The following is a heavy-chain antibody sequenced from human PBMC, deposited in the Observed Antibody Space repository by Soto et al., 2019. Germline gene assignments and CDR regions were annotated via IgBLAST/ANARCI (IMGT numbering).Heavy chain of an antibody. CDR1: GGTFSSYA. CDR2: IIPIFGTA. V-gene: IGHV1-69*13. D-gene: IGHD3-22*01. Sequence: VASVKVSCKASGGTFSSYAISWVRQAPGQGLEWMGGIIPIFGTANYAQKFQGRVTIIADESTGTAYMELSSLRSEDTAVYYCARDRAYYYDSSGYYGHGSYYYYGMDVWGQGTTVTVSS. CDR3: ARDRAYYYDSSGYYGHGSYYYYGMDV. J-gene: IGHJ6*02.